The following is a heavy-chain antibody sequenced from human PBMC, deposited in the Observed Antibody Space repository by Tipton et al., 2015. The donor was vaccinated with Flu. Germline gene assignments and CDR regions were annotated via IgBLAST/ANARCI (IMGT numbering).Heavy chain of an antibody. CDR2: ISHTGTA. CDR3: ARDRWEYASGFDS. D-gene: IGHD1-26*01. J-gene: IGHJ4*02. CDR1: GVTVSNNH. Sequence: SGVTVSNNHMNWVRQVPGKGLEWIGSISHTGTANSNPSLKSRVTISVDTSKNHFSLKLTSVTAADTAVYYCARDRWEYASGFDSWGQGTLVTVSP. V-gene: IGHV4-59*02.